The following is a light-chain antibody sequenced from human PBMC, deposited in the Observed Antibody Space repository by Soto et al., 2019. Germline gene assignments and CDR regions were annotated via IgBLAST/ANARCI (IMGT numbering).Light chain of an antibody. CDR3: SSYSGNNIV. CDR2: EIT. J-gene: IGLJ2*01. V-gene: IGLV2-8*01. CDR1: SNDLGGFFY. Sequence: QSALTQPPSASGSPGQAVTISCSGTSNDLGGFFYVSWYQQHPGKAPKLIIFEITKRPAGVPDRFSGSRSGNSASLTVSGLQTDDEADYYCSSYSGNNIVFGGGTKVTVL.